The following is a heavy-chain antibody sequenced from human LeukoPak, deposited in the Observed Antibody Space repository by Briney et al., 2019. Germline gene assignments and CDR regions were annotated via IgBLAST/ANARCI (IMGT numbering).Heavy chain of an antibody. Sequence: GGCLRLSGADAGFSVTNAWMSWGRQAPGKGLEWGGRIKSKGDGETTDYAAPVNGRFIMSRDDSKATLYLQMNSLKTEDTAVYYCTTALGITMIRGVIVNWGQGTLVTVSS. J-gene: IGHJ4*02. CDR2: IKSKGDGETT. CDR3: TTALGITMIRGVIVN. V-gene: IGHV3-15*01. CDR1: GFSVTNAW. D-gene: IGHD3-10*01.